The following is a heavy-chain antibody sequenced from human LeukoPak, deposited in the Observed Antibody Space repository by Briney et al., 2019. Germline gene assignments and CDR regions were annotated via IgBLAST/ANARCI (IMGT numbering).Heavy chain of an antibody. CDR1: GFTFSSYW. Sequence: PGGSLRLSCAASGFTFSSYWMSWVRQAPGKGLEWVSYISSSSSTIYYADSVKGRFTISRDNAKNSLYLQMNSLRAEDTALYYCARGEEYGSSLYQCDYWGQGTLVTVSS. CDR2: ISSSSSTI. J-gene: IGHJ4*02. CDR3: ARGEEYGSSLYQCDY. D-gene: IGHD6-13*01. V-gene: IGHV3-48*01.